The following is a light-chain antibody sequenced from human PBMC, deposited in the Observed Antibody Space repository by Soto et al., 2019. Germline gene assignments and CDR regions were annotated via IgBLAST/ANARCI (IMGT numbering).Light chain of an antibody. Sequence: QAALTQPASVSGSPGQSITVSCTGTSSDIGGSNYVSWYQQHPGKAPKLMVYEVTNRPSGVSDRFSGSKSGNTASLTISGLQADDEGYYYCSSYTSRSTLFVFGTGTKVTVL. CDR3: SSYTSRSTLFV. CDR1: SSDIGGSNY. J-gene: IGLJ1*01. CDR2: EVT. V-gene: IGLV2-14*01.